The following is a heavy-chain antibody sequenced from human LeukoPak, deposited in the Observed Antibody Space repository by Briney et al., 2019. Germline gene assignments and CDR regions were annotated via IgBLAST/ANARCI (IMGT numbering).Heavy chain of an antibody. CDR1: GGSISSYY. J-gene: IGHJ5*02. D-gene: IGHD6-13*01. Sequence: SETLSLTCTVSGGSISSYYWSWIRQPPGKGLEWIGYIYYSGSTNYNPSLKSRVTISVDTSKNQFSLNLSSVTAADTAVYYCARARGSSPNWFDPWGQGTLVTVSS. CDR3: ARARGSSPNWFDP. V-gene: IGHV4-59*08. CDR2: IYYSGST.